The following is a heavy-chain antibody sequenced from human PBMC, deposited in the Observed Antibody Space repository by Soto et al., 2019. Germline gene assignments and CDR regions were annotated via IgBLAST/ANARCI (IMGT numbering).Heavy chain of an antibody. V-gene: IGHV3-53*02. CDR2: IYSDNNT. Sequence: EVQLVETGGDLIQPGGSLRLSCAASGFTVSSDSMTWVRQAPGKGLEWISIIYSDNNTDYADSVKGRFSFSRDTSKNILYLQMNSLRAEDTAEYYCARHYSAMGVWGQGTTVTVSS. CDR1: GFTVSSDS. CDR3: ARHYSAMGV. J-gene: IGHJ6*02.